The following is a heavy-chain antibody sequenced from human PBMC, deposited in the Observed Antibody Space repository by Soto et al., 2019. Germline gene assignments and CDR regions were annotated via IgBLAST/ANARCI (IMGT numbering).Heavy chain of an antibody. CDR1: GFTFSNYW. Sequence: EERLLESGGGLVQPGGSLRLSCAASGFTFSNYWMHWVRQVPGKGLVWVSRINGDGSNTKYAESVRGRFTICRDNAKNTLHLQMNSQRAEDPAVYYCVRLRSTTFGGGDACAIWGQGTVVTVSS. V-gene: IGHV3-74*03. J-gene: IGHJ3*02. CDR3: VRLRSTTFGGGDACAI. CDR2: INGDGSNT. D-gene: IGHD4-17*01.